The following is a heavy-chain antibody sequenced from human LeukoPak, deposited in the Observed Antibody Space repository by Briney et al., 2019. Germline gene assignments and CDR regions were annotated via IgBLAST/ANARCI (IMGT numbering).Heavy chain of an antibody. V-gene: IGHV1-2*02. D-gene: IGHD2-15*01. CDR2: INPNSGGT. CDR3: AKEGGYCCSGTGYPCWFDP. CDR1: GYTFTVYY. J-gene: IGHJ5*02. Sequence: GASLKVSCKASGYTFTVYYVHWVRQAPGQGIEWMGCINPNSGGTNYAQKFQGRVTMTRDTSISTPYMELSRLRSDDTAAYYCAKEGGYCCSGTGYPCWFDPWGQGTLVTVSS.